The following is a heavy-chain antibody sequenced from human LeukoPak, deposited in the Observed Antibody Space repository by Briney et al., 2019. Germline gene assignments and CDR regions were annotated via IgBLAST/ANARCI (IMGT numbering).Heavy chain of an antibody. J-gene: IGHJ4*02. Sequence: PRASVKVSCKASGYTFTSYDINWVRRATGQGLEWMGWMNPNSGNTGYAQKFQGRVTMTRNTSISTAYMELSSLRSDDTAVYYCARSDVRVPSDYWGQGTLVTVSS. D-gene: IGHD2-2*01. CDR1: GYTFTSYD. CDR3: ARSDVRVPSDY. CDR2: MNPNSGNT. V-gene: IGHV1-8*01.